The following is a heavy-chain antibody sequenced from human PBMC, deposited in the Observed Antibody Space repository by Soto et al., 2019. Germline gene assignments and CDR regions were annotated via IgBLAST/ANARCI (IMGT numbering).Heavy chain of an antibody. D-gene: IGHD3-22*01. CDR2: IYHSGST. CDR1: GGSISSSNW. Sequence: SETLSLTCAVSGGSISSSNWWSWVRQPPGKGLEWIGEIYHSGSTNYNPSLKSRDTMSVDKSKNQFSLKLSSVTAADTAVYYCARSPDSSGYYPRRYYYGMDVWGQGTTVTVSS. J-gene: IGHJ6*02. CDR3: ARSPDSSGYYPRRYYYGMDV. V-gene: IGHV4-4*02.